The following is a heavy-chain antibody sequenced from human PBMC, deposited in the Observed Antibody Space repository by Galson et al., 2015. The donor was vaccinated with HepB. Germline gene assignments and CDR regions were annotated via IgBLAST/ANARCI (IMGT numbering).Heavy chain of an antibody. Sequence: SLRLSCAASGFTFSNAWMSWVRQAPGKGLEWVGRIKSKTDGGTTAYAAPVKGRFTISRDDSKNTLYPQMNSLKTEDTAMYYCTTDWSYEDDFWIGDYFDYRGQGTLVTVSS. CDR1: GFTFSNAW. CDR3: TTDWSYEDDFWIGDYFDY. D-gene: IGHD3-3*01. V-gene: IGHV3-15*01. J-gene: IGHJ4*02. CDR2: IKSKTDGGTT.